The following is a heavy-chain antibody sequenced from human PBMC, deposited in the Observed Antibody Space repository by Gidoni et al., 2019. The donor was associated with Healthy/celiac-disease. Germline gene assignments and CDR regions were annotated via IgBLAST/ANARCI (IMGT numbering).Heavy chain of an antibody. Sequence: QVQLVQSGAEVKKPGASVKVSCKASGYTFTSYDINWVRPATGQGLEWMGWMNPNSGNTGYAQKFQGRVTMTRNTSISTAYMELSSLRSEDTAVYYCARGPYYYDSSGFLGFDYWGQGTLVTVSS. D-gene: IGHD3-22*01. V-gene: IGHV1-8*01. CDR1: GYTFTSYD. CDR3: ARGPYYYDSSGFLGFDY. CDR2: MNPNSGNT. J-gene: IGHJ4*02.